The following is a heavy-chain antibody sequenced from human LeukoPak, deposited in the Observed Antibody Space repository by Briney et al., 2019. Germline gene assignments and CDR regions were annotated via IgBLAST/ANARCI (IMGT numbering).Heavy chain of an antibody. J-gene: IGHJ5*02. V-gene: IGHV4-34*01. CDR1: GGSFSGYY. CDR3: ARGVRIFGVVINWFGP. D-gene: IGHD3-3*01. Sequence: SETLSLTCAVYGGSFSGYYWSWIRQPPGKGLEWIGEINHSGSTNYNPSLKSRVTISVDTSKNQFSLKLSSVTAADTAVYYCARGVRIFGVVINWFGPWGQGTLVTVSS. CDR2: INHSGST.